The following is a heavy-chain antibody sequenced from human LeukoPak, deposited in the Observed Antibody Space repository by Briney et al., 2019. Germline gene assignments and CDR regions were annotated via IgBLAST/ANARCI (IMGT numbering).Heavy chain of an antibody. V-gene: IGHV1-18*01. CDR3: ARVVPRYYGSGTYKTLDY. J-gene: IGHJ4*02. CDR2: ISAYHGNT. Sequence: ASVKVSCKASGYTFTSYGISWVRQAPGQGFEWMGWISAYHGNTNYAQKLQGRVTMTTDTSTSTAYMELRSLTSDDTAVYYCARVVPRYYGSGTYKTLDYGGQGTLSTVSS. D-gene: IGHD3-10*01. CDR1: GYTFTSYG.